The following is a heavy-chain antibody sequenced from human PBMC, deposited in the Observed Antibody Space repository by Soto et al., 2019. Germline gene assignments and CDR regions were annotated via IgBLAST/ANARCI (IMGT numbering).Heavy chain of an antibody. CDR1: GGSFSGYY. V-gene: IGHV4-34*01. CDR3: ARTSLWYMDV. D-gene: IGHD3-3*01. Sequence: SETLCLTCAVYGGSFSGYYWSWIRQPPGKGLEWIGEINHSGSTNYNPSLKSRVTISVDTSKNQFSLKLSSVTAADTAVYYCARTSLWYMDVWGKGTTVTVSS. CDR2: INHSGST. J-gene: IGHJ6*03.